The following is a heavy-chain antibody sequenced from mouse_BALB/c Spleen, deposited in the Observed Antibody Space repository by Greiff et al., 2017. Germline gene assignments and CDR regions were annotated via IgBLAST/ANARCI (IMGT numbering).Heavy chain of an antibody. CDR1: GFTFSSYA. Sequence: DVQLVESGGGLVKPGGSLKLSCAASGFTFSSYAMSWVRQTPEKRLEWVASISSGGSTYYPDSVKGRFTISRDNARNILYLQMSSLRSEDTAMYYCAREDYYGSSLDYWGQGTTLTVSS. CDR3: AREDYYGSSLDY. CDR2: ISSGGST. V-gene: IGHV5-6-5*01. J-gene: IGHJ2*01. D-gene: IGHD1-1*01.